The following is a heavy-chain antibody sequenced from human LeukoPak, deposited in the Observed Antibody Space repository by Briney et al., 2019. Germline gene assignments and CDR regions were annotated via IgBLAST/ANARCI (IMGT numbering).Heavy chain of an antibody. CDR1: GFTFSSYG. D-gene: IGHD2-21*02. CDR3: ARDPCGGDCYAFDI. V-gene: IGHV3-33*01. CDR2: IWYDGSNK. J-gene: IGHJ3*02. Sequence: PGGSLRLSCAASGFTFSSYGMHWVRQAPGKGPEWVAVIWYDGSNKYYADSVKGRFTISRDNSKNTLYLQMNSLRAEDTAVYYCARDPCGGDCYAFDIWGQGTMVTVSS.